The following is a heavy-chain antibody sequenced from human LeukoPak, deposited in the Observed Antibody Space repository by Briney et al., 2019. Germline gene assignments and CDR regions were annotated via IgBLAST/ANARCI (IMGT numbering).Heavy chain of an antibody. J-gene: IGHJ4*02. V-gene: IGHV5-51*01. CDR2: IYPDDSDT. CDR1: GYSFTTYW. Sequence: GESLRISCKDSGYSFTTYWIGWVRQMPGKGLEWMGIIYPDDSDTRYSPSFQGQVTISADKSISTAYLQWSSLKASDTAMYYCARSYNYLWFDYWGQGTLVTVSS. CDR3: ARSYNYLWFDY. D-gene: IGHD5-24*01.